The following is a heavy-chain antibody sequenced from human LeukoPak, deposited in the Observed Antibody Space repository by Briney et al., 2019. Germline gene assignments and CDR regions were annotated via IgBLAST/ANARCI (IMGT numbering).Heavy chain of an antibody. D-gene: IGHD3-3*01. J-gene: IGHJ4*02. CDR2: ISSSSSYI. V-gene: IGHV3-21*01. CDR3: ARGFSLAPGGFYFDY. CDR1: GFTFSSYS. Sequence: PGGSLRLSCAASGFTFSSYSMNWVRQAPGKGLEWVSSISSSSSYIYYADSVKGRFTISRDNAKNSPYLQMNSLRAEDTAVYYCARGFSLAPGGFYFDYWGQGTLVTVSS.